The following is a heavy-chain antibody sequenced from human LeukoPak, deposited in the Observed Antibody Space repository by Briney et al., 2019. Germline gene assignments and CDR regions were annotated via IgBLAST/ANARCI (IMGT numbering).Heavy chain of an antibody. D-gene: IGHD1-26*01. CDR3: ATTPKWELLYYFDY. J-gene: IGHJ4*02. CDR1: GSTFTGYY. Sequence: GPSLKVSYTASGSTFTGYYMHWVRQAPGQRLEWMGWINPNSGGTNYAQKFQGRVTMTRDTSISTAYLELSRLRSDDTAVYYSATTPKWELLYYFDYWGQGTLVTVSS. CDR2: INPNSGGT. V-gene: IGHV1-2*02.